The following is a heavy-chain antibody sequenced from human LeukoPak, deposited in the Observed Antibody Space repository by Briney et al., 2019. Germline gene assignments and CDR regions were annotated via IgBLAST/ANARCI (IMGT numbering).Heavy chain of an antibody. J-gene: IGHJ4*02. V-gene: IGHV3-30-3*01. CDR1: GFTFSSYA. CDR2: ISYDGSNK. D-gene: IGHD3-22*01. CDR3: ARDPYYYDSSGYPYDY. Sequence: GGSLRLSCAASGFTFSSYAMHWGRQAPGKGLEWVAVISYDGSNKYYADSVKGRFTISRDNSKNTLYLQMNSLRAEDTAVYYCARDPYYYDSSGYPYDYWGQGTLVTVSS.